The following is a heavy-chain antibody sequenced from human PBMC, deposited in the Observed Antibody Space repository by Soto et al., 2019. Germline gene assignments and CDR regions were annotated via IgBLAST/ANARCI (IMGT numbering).Heavy chain of an antibody. D-gene: IGHD2-2*01. CDR1: GGSISSYY. CDR2: IYYSGST. J-gene: IGHJ5*02. V-gene: IGHV4-59*01. CDR3: ARDGRYCSSTSCKLGRFDP. Sequence: PSETLSLTCTVSGGSISSYYWSWIRQPPGKGLEWIGYIYYSGSTNYNPSLKGRVTISVDTSKNQFSLKLSSVTAADTAVYYCARDGRYCSSTSCKLGRFDPWGQGTLVTVSS.